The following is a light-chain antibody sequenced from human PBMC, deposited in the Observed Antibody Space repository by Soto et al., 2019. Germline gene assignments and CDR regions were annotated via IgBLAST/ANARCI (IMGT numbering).Light chain of an antibody. CDR1: QSVSSS. V-gene: IGKV3-15*01. CDR3: QQYNNWPPIA. Sequence: EIVMTQSPATLSVSPGERATLSCRASQSVSSSLAWYQQKPGQAPRLLVYGASTRATGIPARFSGSGSGTEFTLTISSLQSEDFAVYYCQQYNNWPPIAFGQGTRLEIK. CDR2: GAS. J-gene: IGKJ5*01.